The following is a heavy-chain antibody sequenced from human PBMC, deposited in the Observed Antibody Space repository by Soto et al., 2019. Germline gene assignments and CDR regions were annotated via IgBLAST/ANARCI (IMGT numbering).Heavy chain of an antibody. CDR1: GFTFSDYF. CDR3: VRDSARIVVVPRVDGDNWLDP. CDR2: ISGSSDNI. Sequence: QVQLVESGGGVVKPAGSLRLSCAASGFTFSDYFMSWIRQAPGKGLEWVSVISGSSDNIKYADSVKGRFTISRDNAKNSLYLQMNSLRAEDTAVYYCVRDSARIVVVPRVDGDNWLDPWGQGTLVTVSS. D-gene: IGHD2-2*01. J-gene: IGHJ5*02. V-gene: IGHV3-11*06.